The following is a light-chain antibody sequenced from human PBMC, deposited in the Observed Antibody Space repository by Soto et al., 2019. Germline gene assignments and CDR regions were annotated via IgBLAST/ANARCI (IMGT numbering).Light chain of an antibody. J-gene: IGKJ5*01. CDR1: YDISSS. CDR2: DSS. Sequence: DIQLTQSPSFLFASVEDRVTISCRASYDISSSLAWYQQEPGKPPKLLIYDSSTLQTGVPSRFTGSGSGRKFTLTISGLQFGDFATYFCQQLSHYPYTFGQGTRLEIK. V-gene: IGKV1-9*01. CDR3: QQLSHYPYT.